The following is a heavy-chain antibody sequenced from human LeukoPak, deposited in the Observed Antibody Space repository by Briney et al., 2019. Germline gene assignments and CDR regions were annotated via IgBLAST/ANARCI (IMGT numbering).Heavy chain of an antibody. CDR1: GFTFSSYA. CDR2: ISYDGSHK. Sequence: PGRSLRLSCAASGFTFSSYAMHWVRQAPGKGLEWVAVISYDGSHKYYVDSVKGRFTISRDDSRNTLFLQMNSLRAEDTAVYYCANGSYWGQGTLVTVSS. V-gene: IGHV3-30*18. D-gene: IGHD6-25*01. J-gene: IGHJ4*02. CDR3: ANGSY.